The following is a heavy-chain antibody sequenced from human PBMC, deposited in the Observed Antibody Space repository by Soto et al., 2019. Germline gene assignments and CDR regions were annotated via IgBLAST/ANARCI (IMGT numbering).Heavy chain of an antibody. J-gene: IGHJ4*02. CDR3: ARANSGDDDEFDY. D-gene: IGHD5-12*01. CDR2: INPNTGGT. CDR1: GYTFTGYY. Sequence: ASVKVSCKASGYTFTGYYIYWVRQAPGQGLEWMGWINPNTGGTDSQQKFQGRVTMTRDSSITTAYMELSSLRSDDTAVFYCARANSGDDDEFDYWGQGTPVTVSS. V-gene: IGHV1-2*02.